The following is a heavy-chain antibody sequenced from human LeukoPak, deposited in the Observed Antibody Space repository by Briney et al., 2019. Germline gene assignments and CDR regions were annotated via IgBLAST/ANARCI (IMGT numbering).Heavy chain of an antibody. Sequence: PSETLSLTCTVSGGSMSTYYWSWIRQSPGQGLEWIGSVYYSGSTNYNPSLKSRVSISVDTSKNQFSLELSSVSAADTAAYYCAVNSMKHTFDIWGQGTMVTVSS. D-gene: IGHD2/OR15-2a*01. CDR2: VYYSGST. CDR1: GGSMSTYY. CDR3: AVNSMKHTFDI. V-gene: IGHV4-59*08. J-gene: IGHJ3*02.